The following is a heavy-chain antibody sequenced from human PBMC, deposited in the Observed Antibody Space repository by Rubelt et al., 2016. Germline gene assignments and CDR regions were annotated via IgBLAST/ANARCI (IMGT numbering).Heavy chain of an antibody. J-gene: IGHJ4*02. D-gene: IGHD3-3*01. Sequence: GGGLVKPGGSLRLSCAASGFTFSNYRMTWVRQAPGKGLEWVSSISSSSSYLYYADSVKGRFTISRDNAKNSLFLHMSSLRAEDTAVYYCARVFDYNFWSCYYYWGQGTLVTVSS. CDR2: ISSSSSYL. CDR1: GFTFSNYR. V-gene: IGHV3-21*01. CDR3: ARVFDYNFWSCYYY.